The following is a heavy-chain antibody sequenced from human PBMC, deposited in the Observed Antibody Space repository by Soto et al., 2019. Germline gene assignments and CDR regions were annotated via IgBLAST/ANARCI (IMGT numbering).Heavy chain of an antibody. Sequence: PGGSLRLSCAASGFTFSSYEMNWVRQAPGKGLEWVSYISSSGSTIYYADSVKGRFTISRDNAKNSLYLQMNSLRAEDTAVYYCARGMAPHSRRWYFLAGDMDVWGQGTRVTV. CDR1: GFTFSSYE. D-gene: IGHD6-13*01. J-gene: IGHJ6*02. CDR2: ISSSGSTI. V-gene: IGHV3-48*03. CDR3: ARGMAPHSRRWYFLAGDMDV.